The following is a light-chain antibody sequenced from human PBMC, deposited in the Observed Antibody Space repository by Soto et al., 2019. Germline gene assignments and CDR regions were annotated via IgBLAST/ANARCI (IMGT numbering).Light chain of an antibody. CDR1: QGIRGA. V-gene: IGKV1-13*02. J-gene: IGKJ5*01. CDR3: QQFNRYPIT. Sequence: AIQLTQSPSSLSASVGDRVTITCRESQGIRGALAWYQQRPGKPHKMLIYDVSKLERGVSSRFSGSDSGTHFTLTISSLQAEDFATYYCQQFNRYPITFGQGTRLEIK. CDR2: DVS.